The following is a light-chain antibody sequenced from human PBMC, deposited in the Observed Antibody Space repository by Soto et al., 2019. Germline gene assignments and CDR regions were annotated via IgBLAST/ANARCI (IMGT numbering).Light chain of an antibody. CDR3: LLYYGVGQANRV. Sequence: QTVVTQEPSLTVSPGGTVTLTCASSTGTVTSGHYPNWFQQKPGQAPRALMYSTNNKHSWTPARFSGSLLGGKAALTLSGVQPEDEHEYNCLLYYGVGQANRVFGGGTMLTVL. CDR1: TGTVTSGHY. CDR2: STN. J-gene: IGLJ3*02. V-gene: IGLV7-43*01.